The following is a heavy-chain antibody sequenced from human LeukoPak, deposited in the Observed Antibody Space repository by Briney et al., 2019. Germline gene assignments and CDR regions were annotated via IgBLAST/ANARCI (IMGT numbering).Heavy chain of an antibody. CDR3: ARWVDLTVY. Sequence: SETLSLTCTVSGGSISSYYWSWIRQPPGKGLEWIGSFDHTGTTYYNPSLKSRVTTSVDTSKNQFSLRLSSVTAADTAVYYCARWVDLTVYWGQGTLVTVSS. CDR1: GGSISSYY. V-gene: IGHV4-59*05. D-gene: IGHD3-9*01. CDR2: FDHTGTT. J-gene: IGHJ4*02.